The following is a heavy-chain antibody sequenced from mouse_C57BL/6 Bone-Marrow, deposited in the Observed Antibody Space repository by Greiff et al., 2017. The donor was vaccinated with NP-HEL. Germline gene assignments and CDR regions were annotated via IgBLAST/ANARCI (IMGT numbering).Heavy chain of an antibody. J-gene: IGHJ1*03. CDR3: TREGICYYPPYFDV. Sequence: VHVKQPGTELVKPGASVKLSCKASGYTFTSYWMHWVKQRPGQGLEWIGAIYPGHSDPSYNQKFKGKAKLTAVTSASTAYMELSSLTNEDSAVYYCTREGICYYPPYFDVWGTGTTVTVSS. CDR2: IYPGHSDP. CDR1: GYTFTSYW. D-gene: IGHD2-1*01. V-gene: IGHV1-5*01.